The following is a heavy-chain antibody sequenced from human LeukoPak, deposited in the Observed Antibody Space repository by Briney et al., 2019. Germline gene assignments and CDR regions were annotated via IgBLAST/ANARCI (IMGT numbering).Heavy chain of an antibody. CDR2: IWYDGSNK. V-gene: IGHV3-33*06. CDR3: AKDGSSGYDWVDY. D-gene: IGHD3-22*01. CDR1: GFTFSSYG. J-gene: IGHJ4*02. Sequence: GRSLRLSCAASGFTFSSYGMHWVRQAPGKGLEWVAVIWYDGSNKYYADSVKGQFTISRDNSKNTLYLQMNSLRAEDTAVYYCAKDGSSGYDWVDYWGQGTLVTVSS.